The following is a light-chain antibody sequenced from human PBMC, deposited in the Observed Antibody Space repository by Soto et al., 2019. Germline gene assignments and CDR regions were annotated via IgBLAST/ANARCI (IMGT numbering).Light chain of an antibody. V-gene: IGLV1-44*01. CDR3: AAWDDSLNGHV. CDR1: SSNIGSNT. CDR2: SNN. J-gene: IGLJ1*01. Sequence: QAARTQPPSASAPPGNRFTISCSGSSSNIGSNTGNWYQQLPGTAPKLLIYSNNQRPSGVPDRFSGSKSGTSASLAISGLQSEDEADYYCAAWDDSLNGHVFGTGTKVTVL.